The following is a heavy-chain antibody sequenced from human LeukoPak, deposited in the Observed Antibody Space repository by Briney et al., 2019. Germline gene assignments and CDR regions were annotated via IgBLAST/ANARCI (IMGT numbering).Heavy chain of an antibody. Sequence: ASVKVSCKASGYTFTGYYMHWVRQAPGQGLEWMGWINPNSGGTNYAQKFQGRVTMTRDTSISTAYMELSRLRSDDTAVYYCARTTQVFATVVVVAATVGFDPWGQGTLVTVSS. CDR2: INPNSGGT. V-gene: IGHV1-2*02. J-gene: IGHJ5*02. D-gene: IGHD2-15*01. CDR3: ARTTQVFATVVVVAATVGFDP. CDR1: GYTFTGYY.